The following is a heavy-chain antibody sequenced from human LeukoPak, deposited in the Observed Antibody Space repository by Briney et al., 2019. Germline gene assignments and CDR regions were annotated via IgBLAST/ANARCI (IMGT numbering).Heavy chain of an antibody. V-gene: IGHV3-23*01. Sequence: PGGSLRLSCAASGFTFSSYAMSWVRQAPGKGLEWVSAISGSGGSTYYADSVKGRFTISRDNSKNTLYLQVNSLRAEDTAVYYCAKDKTTDTGENWFDPWGQGTLVTVSS. CDR2: ISGSGGST. J-gene: IGHJ5*02. CDR3: AKDKTTDTGENWFDP. CDR1: GFTFSSYA. D-gene: IGHD4-17*01.